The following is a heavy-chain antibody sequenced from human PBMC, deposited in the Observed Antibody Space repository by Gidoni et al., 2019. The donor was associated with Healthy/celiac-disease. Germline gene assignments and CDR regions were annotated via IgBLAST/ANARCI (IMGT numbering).Heavy chain of an antibody. CDR3: ASADYDFWSGYPHPFDY. D-gene: IGHD3-3*01. CDR1: GFTFSSYS. CDR2: ISSSSSTI. J-gene: IGHJ4*02. Sequence: EVQLVESGGGLVQPGGYVRLACAASGFTFSSYSMNWVRQAPGKGLEWVSYISSSSSTIYYADSVKGRFTISRDNAKNSLYLQMNSLRAEDTAVYYCASADYDFWSGYPHPFDYWGQGTLVTVSS. V-gene: IGHV3-48*01.